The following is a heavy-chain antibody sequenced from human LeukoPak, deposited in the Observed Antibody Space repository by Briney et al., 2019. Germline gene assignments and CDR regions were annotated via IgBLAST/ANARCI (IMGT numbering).Heavy chain of an antibody. J-gene: IGHJ6*03. CDR1: GDSISSYY. D-gene: IGHD4-11*01. CDR2: IYYSGST. Sequence: SETLSLTCTVSGDSISSYYWNWIRQPPGKGLEWIGYIYYSGSTNYNPSLKSRVTISINTSKNQFSLKLSSVTAADTAVYYCARASVTYYYYYYMDVWGKGTTVTVSS. V-gene: IGHV4-59*01. CDR3: ARASVTYYYYYYMDV.